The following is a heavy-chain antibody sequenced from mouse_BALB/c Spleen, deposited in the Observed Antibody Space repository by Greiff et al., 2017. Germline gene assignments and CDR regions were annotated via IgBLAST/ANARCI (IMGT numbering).Heavy chain of an antibody. CDR3: ARYDARAMDD. V-gene: IGHV1-87*01. CDR2: IYPGDGDT. CDR1: GYTFTSYW. J-gene: IGHJ4*01. Sequence: QVQLQQSGAELARPGASVTLSCKASGYTFTSYWMQWVKQRPGQGLEWIGAIYPGDGDTRYTQKFKGKATLTADKSSSTAYMQLSSLASEDSAVYYCARYDARAMDDWGQGTSVTVSS. D-gene: IGHD2-3*01.